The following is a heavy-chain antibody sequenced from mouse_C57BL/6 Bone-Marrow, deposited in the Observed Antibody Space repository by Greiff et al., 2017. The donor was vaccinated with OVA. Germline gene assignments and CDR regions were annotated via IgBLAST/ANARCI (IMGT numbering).Heavy chain of an antibody. Sequence: VQLQQPGAELVMPGASVKLSCKASGYTFTSYWMHWVKQRPGQGLEWIGEIDPSDSYTNYNQKFKGKSTLTVDKSSSTAYMQLSSLTSEYSAVYYCARSPSFYSNYVGYWGQGTTLTVSS. J-gene: IGHJ2*01. V-gene: IGHV1-69*01. D-gene: IGHD2-5*01. CDR1: GYTFTSYW. CDR3: ARSPSFYSNYVGY. CDR2: IDPSDSYT.